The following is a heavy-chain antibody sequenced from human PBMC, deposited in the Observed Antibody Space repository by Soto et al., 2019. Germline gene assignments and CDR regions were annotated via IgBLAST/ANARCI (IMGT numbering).Heavy chain of an antibody. V-gene: IGHV4-59*01. D-gene: IGHD2-2*01. J-gene: IGHJ5*02. CDR2: IYYSGST. CDR3: ARVVPCSSTSCYEGDWFDP. CDR1: GGSISSYY. Sequence: SETLSLTCTVSGGSISSYYWSWIRQPPGKGLEWIGYIYYSGSTNYNPSLKSRVTISVDTSKIQFSLKLSSVTAADTAVYYCARVVPCSSTSCYEGDWFDPWGQGTLVTVSS.